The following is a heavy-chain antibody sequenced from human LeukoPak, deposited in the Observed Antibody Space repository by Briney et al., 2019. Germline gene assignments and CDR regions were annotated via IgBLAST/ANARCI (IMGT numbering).Heavy chain of an antibody. V-gene: IGHV3-20*04. CDR1: GFTFSSYW. CDR2: INWSGGST. Sequence: GGSLRLSCAASGFTFSSYWMSWVRHAPGKGLEWVSGINWSGGSTVYADSVKGRFIISRDNAKNSLYLQMNSLRAEDTALYYCARGDYAEWYFFDYWGQGTLVTVSS. CDR3: ARGDYAEWYFFDY. J-gene: IGHJ4*02. D-gene: IGHD3-3*01.